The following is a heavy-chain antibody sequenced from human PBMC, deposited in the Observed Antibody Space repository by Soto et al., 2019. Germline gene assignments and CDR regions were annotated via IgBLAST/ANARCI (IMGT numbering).Heavy chain of an antibody. Sequence: QVQLQESGPGLVKPSETLSLSCAVSGVSITSTDWWSWVRQPPGKGLQWIGEVSLGGGANCSPSLTSPVTLSVDNSKNQFSLTLNSVTAADTPVYFCAGSTADTTLKASSFWGQGTLVTVSS. J-gene: IGHJ4*02. CDR1: GVSITSTDW. CDR2: VSLGGGA. D-gene: IGHD4-4*01. V-gene: IGHV4-4*02. CDR3: AGSTADTTLKASSF.